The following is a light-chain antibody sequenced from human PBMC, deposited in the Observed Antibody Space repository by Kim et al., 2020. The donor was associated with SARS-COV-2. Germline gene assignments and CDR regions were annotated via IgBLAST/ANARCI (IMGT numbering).Light chain of an antibody. V-gene: IGKV3-20*01. CDR1: QHVGIN. J-gene: IGKJ5*01. CDR3: QQYTHSPIT. CDR2: DVS. Sequence: PGENGTLSCRASQHVGINLAWYQQTPGQAPRLLIYDVSTRATGIPDRFSGSQSGTDFTLTISRLEPEDFAVYYCQQYTHSPITFGQGTRLEIK.